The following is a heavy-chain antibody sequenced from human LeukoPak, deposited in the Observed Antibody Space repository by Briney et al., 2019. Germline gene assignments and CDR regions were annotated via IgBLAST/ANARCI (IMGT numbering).Heavy chain of an antibody. Sequence: PGGSLRLSCAASGFTVSSNYMTWVRQAPGKGLEWVSVKYSVGNTYYADSVKGRFTISRDNTKNTLYLQMNSLRADDTAVYYCARDVGFIVGATPGAFDIWGQGTMVTVSS. V-gene: IGHV3-66*01. J-gene: IGHJ3*02. CDR3: ARDVGFIVGATPGAFDI. CDR2: KYSVGNT. D-gene: IGHD1-26*01. CDR1: GFTVSSNY.